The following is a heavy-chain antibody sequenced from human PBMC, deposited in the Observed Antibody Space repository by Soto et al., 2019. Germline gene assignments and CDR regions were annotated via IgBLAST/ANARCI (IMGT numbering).Heavy chain of an antibody. J-gene: IGHJ5*02. V-gene: IGHV1-46*03. CDR3: ARGFTGRGVTNWFDP. CDR2: INPSGGST. D-gene: IGHD3-9*01. Sequence: GASVKVSCKASGYTFTSYYMHWVRQAPGQGLEWMGIINPSGGSTSYAQKFQGRVTMTRDTSTSTVYMELSSLRSEDTAVYYCARGFTGRGVTNWFDPWGQGTLVTVSS. CDR1: GYTFTSYY.